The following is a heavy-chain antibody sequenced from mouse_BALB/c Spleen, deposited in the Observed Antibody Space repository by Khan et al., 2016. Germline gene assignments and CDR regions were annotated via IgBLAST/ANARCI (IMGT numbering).Heavy chain of an antibody. D-gene: IGHD1-3*01. CDR1: GYTFTIYT. CDR3: ARSRGMGDNYFFDY. V-gene: IGHV1-4*01. CDR2: INPSSGYT. J-gene: IGHJ2*01. Sequence: QVQLQQSGAELARPGASVKMSCKASGYTFTIYTMHWVKQRPGQGLEWIGYINPSSGYTTYNQKFKEKATLTADKSSSTAYIQLSSLTSEDSAVYYCARSRGMGDNYFFDYWSQGTTLTVSS.